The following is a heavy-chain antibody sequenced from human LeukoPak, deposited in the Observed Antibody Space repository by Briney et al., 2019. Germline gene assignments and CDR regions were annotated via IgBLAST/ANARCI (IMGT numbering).Heavy chain of an antibody. V-gene: IGHV4-39*07. J-gene: IGHJ4*02. D-gene: IGHD3-16*01. CDR3: ARDLGVSFDY. CDR2: IYYSGST. CDR1: GGSISSSSYY. Sequence: SETLSLTCTVSGGSISSSSYYWGWIRQPPGKGLEWIGSIYYSGSTYYNPSLKSRVTISVDTSKNQFSLKLSSVTAADTAVYYCARDLGVSFDYWGQGTWSPSPQ.